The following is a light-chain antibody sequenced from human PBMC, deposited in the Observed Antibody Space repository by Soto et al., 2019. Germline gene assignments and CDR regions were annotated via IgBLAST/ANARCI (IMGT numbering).Light chain of an antibody. CDR1: QGISNW. J-gene: IGKJ2*01. CDR2: ASS. CDR3: QQSNSVPHT. V-gene: IGKV1-12*01. Sequence: DIQMTQSPSSVSASVGDRVTITCRASQGISNWLAWYQQKPGHAPKLLIYASSSLHSGVPSRFSGSGSGKDFTLNISRLQPEDFATYFCQQSNSVPHTFGRGTKLEI.